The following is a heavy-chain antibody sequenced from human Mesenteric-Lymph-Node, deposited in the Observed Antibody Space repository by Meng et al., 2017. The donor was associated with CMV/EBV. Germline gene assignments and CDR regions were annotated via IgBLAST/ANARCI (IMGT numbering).Heavy chain of an antibody. J-gene: IGHJ3*02. D-gene: IGHD3-10*01. CDR3: TRGGRGATREDTFDI. CDR2: IGGSGGST. Sequence: GESLKISCAASGFTFSSYAMSWVRQAPGKGLEWVSDIGGSGGSTYYADSVKGRFTISRDNAKESLFLQMDSLRAEDTAIYYCTRGGRGATREDTFDIWGQGTMVTVSS. V-gene: IGHV3-23*01. CDR1: GFTFSSYA.